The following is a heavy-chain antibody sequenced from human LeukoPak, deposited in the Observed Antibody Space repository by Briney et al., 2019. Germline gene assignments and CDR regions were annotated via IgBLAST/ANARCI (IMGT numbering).Heavy chain of an antibody. CDR2: ISGSGGST. CDR3: ARGLWFRDENPLYFDY. CDR1: GFTFSSYA. Sequence: GGSLRLSCAVSGFTFSSYAMSWVRQAPGKGLEWVSAISGSGGSTYYADSVKGRFTISRDNSKNTLYLQMNSLRAEDTAVYYCARGLWFRDENPLYFDYWGQGILVTVSS. V-gene: IGHV3-23*01. J-gene: IGHJ4*02. D-gene: IGHD3-10*01.